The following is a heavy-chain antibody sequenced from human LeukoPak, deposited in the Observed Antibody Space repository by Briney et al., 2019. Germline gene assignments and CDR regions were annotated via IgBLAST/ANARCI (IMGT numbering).Heavy chain of an antibody. Sequence: GRSLRLSCAASGFTFDDYAMPWVRQAPGKGLEWVSGISWNSGSIGYADSVKGRFTISRDNAKNSLYRQMNSLRAEDTALYYCAKGGYYYGSGITSVLCDYWGQGTLVTVSS. CDR2: ISWNSGSI. CDR3: AKGGYYYGSGITSVLCDY. CDR1: GFTFDDYA. V-gene: IGHV3-9*01. D-gene: IGHD3-10*01. J-gene: IGHJ4*02.